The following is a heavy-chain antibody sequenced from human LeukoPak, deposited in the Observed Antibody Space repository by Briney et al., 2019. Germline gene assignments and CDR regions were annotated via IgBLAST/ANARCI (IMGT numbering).Heavy chain of an antibody. CDR1: GFTFSSHA. D-gene: IGHD4-23*01. Sequence: PGGSLRLSCAASGFTFSSHAMSWVRQAPGKGLEWVSAISGSGGSTYYADSVKGRFTISRDNSKNTLYLQMNSLRAEDTAVYYCAKARVGTYYFDYWGQGTLVTVSS. J-gene: IGHJ4*02. CDR2: ISGSGGST. V-gene: IGHV3-23*01. CDR3: AKARVGTYYFDY.